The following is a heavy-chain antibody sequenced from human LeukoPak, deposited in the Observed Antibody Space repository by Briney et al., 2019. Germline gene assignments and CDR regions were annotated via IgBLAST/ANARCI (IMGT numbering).Heavy chain of an antibody. Sequence: GGSLRLSCAASGFTFSDYSMNWVRQTPGKGLEWVSYISSTGVIYYADSVRGRFSISRDNAMNSVHMQMNSLRAEDTALYYCARDHNWGFDYWGRGTLVTVSS. J-gene: IGHJ4*02. CDR1: GFTFSDYS. D-gene: IGHD7-27*01. CDR2: ISSTGVI. V-gene: IGHV3-69-1*01. CDR3: ARDHNWGFDY.